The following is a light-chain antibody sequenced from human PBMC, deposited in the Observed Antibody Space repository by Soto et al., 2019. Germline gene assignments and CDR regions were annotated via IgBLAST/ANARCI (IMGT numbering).Light chain of an antibody. J-gene: IGKJ4*01. CDR1: QSVSSS. CDR2: DAS. Sequence: PGERATLSCRASQSVSSSLAWYQQKPGQAPRLLIYDASNRATGIPARFSGSGSDTDFNLTVSSLEPEDFAVYYCQQRSNWPLSFGGGTKVEIK. V-gene: IGKV3-11*01. CDR3: QQRSNWPLS.